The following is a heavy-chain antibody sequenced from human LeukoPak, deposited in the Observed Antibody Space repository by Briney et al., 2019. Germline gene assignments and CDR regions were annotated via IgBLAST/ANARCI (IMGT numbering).Heavy chain of an antibody. Sequence: GGSLRLSCAASGFTFSNSAMHWVRQAPPRGQEWMAVISSDGSNRYYADSVRSQFNISIDSSKNTVEVQMNSLSPEDTALYYGARGGMEYCGGGTCSNDAFDIWGQGTMVTVSS. CDR2: ISSDGSNR. CDR3: ARGGMEYCGGGTCSNDAFDI. D-gene: IGHD2-15*01. J-gene: IGHJ3*02. V-gene: IGHV3-30*04. CDR1: GFTFSNSA.